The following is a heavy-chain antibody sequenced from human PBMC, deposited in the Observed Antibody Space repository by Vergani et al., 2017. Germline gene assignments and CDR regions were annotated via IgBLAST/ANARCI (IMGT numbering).Heavy chain of an antibody. CDR2: IQFDGSNQ. D-gene: IGHD3-16*01. CDR1: GFTLSNYD. V-gene: IGHV3-30*02. J-gene: IGHJ4*02. CDR3: AKHFRGWGMDY. Sequence: QVQLVESGGGVVQRGGSLRLSCATSGFTLSNYDMQWIRQGPGKGLEFVAFIQFDGSNQYYADFVKGRFTLSRDFSKNTLYLQMNSLRTDDTATYYCAKHFRGWGMDYWGQGTQVIVSS.